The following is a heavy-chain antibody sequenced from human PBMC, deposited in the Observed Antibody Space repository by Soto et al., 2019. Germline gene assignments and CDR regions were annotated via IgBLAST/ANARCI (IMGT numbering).Heavy chain of an antibody. J-gene: IGHJ6*03. CDR1: GGSISSYY. CDR2: IYYSGST. Sequence: SETLSLTCTVSGGSISSYYWSWIRQPPGKGLEWIGYIYYSGSTNYNPSLKSRVTISVDTSKNQFSLKLSSVTAADTAVYYCARGSEEEYTAVAGSWSGYMDVWGKGTTVTVSS. V-gene: IGHV4-59*08. D-gene: IGHD6-19*01. CDR3: ARGSEEEYTAVAGSWSGYMDV.